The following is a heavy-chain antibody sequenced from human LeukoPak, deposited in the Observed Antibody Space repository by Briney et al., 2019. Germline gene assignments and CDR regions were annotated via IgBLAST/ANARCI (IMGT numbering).Heavy chain of an antibody. V-gene: IGHV4-59*04. CDR2: IYYSGST. D-gene: IGHD5-18*01. Sequence: SETLSLTCTVSGGSISSYYWSWIRQPPGKGLEWIGYIYYSGSTYYNPSLKSRVTISVDTSKNQFSLKLSSVTAADTAVYYCARQGGYSYGYVGYWGQGTLVIVSS. CDR3: ARQGGYSYGYVGY. J-gene: IGHJ4*02. CDR1: GGSISSYY.